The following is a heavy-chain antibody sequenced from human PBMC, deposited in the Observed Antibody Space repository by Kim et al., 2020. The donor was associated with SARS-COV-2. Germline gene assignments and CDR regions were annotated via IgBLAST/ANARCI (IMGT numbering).Heavy chain of an antibody. CDR2: IKSKTDGGTT. CDR1: GFTFSNAW. CDR3: TTDPAQLYSSSWLDWDDYYYYGMDV. J-gene: IGHJ6*02. V-gene: IGHV3-15*01. Sequence: GGSLRLSCAASGFTFSNAWMSWVRQAPGKGLEWVGRIKSKTDGGTTDYAAPVKGRFTISRDDSKNTLYLQMNSLKTEDTAVYYCTTDPAQLYSSSWLDWDDYYYYGMDVWGQGTTVTVSS. D-gene: IGHD6-13*01.